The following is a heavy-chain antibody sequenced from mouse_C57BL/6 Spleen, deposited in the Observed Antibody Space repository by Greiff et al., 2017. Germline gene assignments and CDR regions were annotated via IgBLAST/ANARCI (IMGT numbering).Heavy chain of an antibody. CDR1: GYTFTDYN. D-gene: IGHD1-1*01. Sequence: VQLQQSGPELVKPGASVKIPCKASGYTFTDYNMDWVKQSHGKSLEWIGDINPNNGGTIYNQKFKGKATLTVDKSSSTAYMELRSLTSEDTAVYYCARRGPYYYGTSFAYWGQGTLVTVSA. V-gene: IGHV1-18*01. J-gene: IGHJ3*01. CDR2: INPNNGGT. CDR3: ARRGPYYYGTSFAY.